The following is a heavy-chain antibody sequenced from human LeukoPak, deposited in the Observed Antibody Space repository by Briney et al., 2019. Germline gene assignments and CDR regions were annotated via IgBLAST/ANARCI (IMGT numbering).Heavy chain of an antibody. V-gene: IGHV1-2*02. CDR3: ARDHAAYSSSWYDFDY. CDR2: INPNSGGT. CDR1: GYTFTGYY. Sequence: ASVKVSCKASGYTFTGYYMHSVRQAPGQGLEWMGWINPNSGGTNHAQKFQGRVTMTRDTSISTAYMELSRLRSDDTAVYYCARDHAAYSSSWYDFDYWGQGTLVTVSS. J-gene: IGHJ4*02. D-gene: IGHD6-13*01.